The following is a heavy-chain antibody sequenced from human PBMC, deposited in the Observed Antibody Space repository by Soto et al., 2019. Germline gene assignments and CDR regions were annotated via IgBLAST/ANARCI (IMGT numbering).Heavy chain of an antibody. V-gene: IGHV1-18*01. D-gene: IGHD2-15*01. J-gene: IGHJ3*02. CDR1: GYTFTSYG. CDR3: ARGLTLGYCSGGSCSAPDAFDI. CDR2: ISAYNGNT. Sequence: QVQLVQSGAEVKKPGASVKVSCKASGYTFTSYGISWVRQAPGQGLEWVGWISAYNGNTNYAQKLQGRVTMTTDTSTSTAYMELRSLRSDDTAVYYCARGLTLGYCSGGSCSAPDAFDIWGQGTMVTVSS.